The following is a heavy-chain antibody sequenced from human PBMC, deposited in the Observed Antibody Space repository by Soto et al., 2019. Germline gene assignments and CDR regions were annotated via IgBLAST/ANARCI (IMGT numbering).Heavy chain of an antibody. J-gene: IGHJ4*02. CDR3: ARESEDLTSNFDD. CDR2: ISSTTNYI. CDR1: GFIFTRYS. Sequence: GGSLRLSCAASGFIFTRYSMNWVRQAPGKGLEWVSSISSTTNYIYYGDSMKGRFTISRDNAKNSLYLEMNSLRAEDTAVYYCARESEDLTSNFDDWGQGTLVTVAS. V-gene: IGHV3-21*06.